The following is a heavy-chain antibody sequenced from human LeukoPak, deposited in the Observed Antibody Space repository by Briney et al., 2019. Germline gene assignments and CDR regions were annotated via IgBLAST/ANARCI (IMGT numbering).Heavy chain of an antibody. D-gene: IGHD1-1*01. J-gene: IGHJ4*02. CDR2: FDPEDGET. CDR1: GYTLSEFS. CDR3: VASSPQNWKAHDY. Sequence: GASVKVSCKVSGYTLSEFSTHWVRQAPGKGLEWMGGFDPEDGETIYAQKFQGRVSMTEDTSTDTAYMELSSLRSEDTAVYYCVASSPQNWKAHDYWGQGTLVTVSS. V-gene: IGHV1-24*01.